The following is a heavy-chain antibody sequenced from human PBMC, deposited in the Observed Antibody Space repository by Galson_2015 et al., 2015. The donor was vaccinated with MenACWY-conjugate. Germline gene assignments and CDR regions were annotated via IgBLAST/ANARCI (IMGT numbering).Heavy chain of an antibody. J-gene: IGHJ4*02. Sequence: SLRLSCAASGFTFSNYAMTWVRQAPGKGLEWVSVISDNSDYKHYADSVKGRFTISRDNSKNTLYLQMSSLRAADTAVYYCAKFDGSGTYSYYFDYWGQGTLVTVSS. CDR1: GFTFSNYA. V-gene: IGHV3-23*01. CDR3: AKFDGSGTYSYYFDY. CDR2: ISDNSDYK. D-gene: IGHD3-10*01.